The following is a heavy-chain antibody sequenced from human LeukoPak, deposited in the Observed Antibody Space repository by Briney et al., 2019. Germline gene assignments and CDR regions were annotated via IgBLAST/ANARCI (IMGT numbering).Heavy chain of an antibody. J-gene: IGHJ4*02. Sequence: ASVKVSGKASGYTFTGYYMHGVRQAPGQGLEWMGRINPNSGGTNYAQKFQGRVTMTRDTSISTAYMELSRLRSDDTAVYYCARVRSRGRYFDWLLGDYWGQGALVTVSS. CDR2: INPNSGGT. V-gene: IGHV1-2*06. D-gene: IGHD3-9*01. CDR1: GYTFTGYY. CDR3: ARVRSRGRYFDWLLGDY.